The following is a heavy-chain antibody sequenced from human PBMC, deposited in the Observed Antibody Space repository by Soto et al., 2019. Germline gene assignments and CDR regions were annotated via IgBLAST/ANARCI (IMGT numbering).Heavy chain of an antibody. V-gene: IGHV4-39*01. Sequence: SETLSLTCTVSGGSISSSSYYWGWIRQPPGKGLEWIGSIYYSGSTYYNPSLKSRVTISVDTSKNQFSLKLSSVTAADTAVYYCTRQLGRQNWFDPWGQGTLVTVSS. CDR2: IYYSGST. D-gene: IGHD6-6*01. J-gene: IGHJ5*02. CDR3: TRQLGRQNWFDP. CDR1: GGSISSSSYY.